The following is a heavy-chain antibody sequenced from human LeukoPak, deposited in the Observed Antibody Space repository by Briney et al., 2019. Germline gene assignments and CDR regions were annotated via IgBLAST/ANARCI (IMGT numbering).Heavy chain of an antibody. D-gene: IGHD6-13*01. J-gene: IGHJ6*02. Sequence: SETLSLTCTVSGGSISSSSYYWGWIRQPPGKGLEWIGSIYYSGSTYYNPSLKSRVTISVDTSKNQFSLKLSSVTAADTAVYYCARRRVQPVYYGMDVWSQGTMVTVSS. V-gene: IGHV4-39*01. CDR3: ARRRVQPVYYGMDV. CDR2: IYYSGST. CDR1: GGSISSSSYY.